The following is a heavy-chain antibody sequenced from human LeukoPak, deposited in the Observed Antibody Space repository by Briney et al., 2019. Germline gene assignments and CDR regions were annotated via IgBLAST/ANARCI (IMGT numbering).Heavy chain of an antibody. CDR1: GFTFSSYS. V-gene: IGHV3-21*04. D-gene: IGHD1-26*01. Sequence: GGSLRLSCAASGFTFSSYSMNWVRQAPGKGLEWVSSISSSSSYIYYADSVKGRFTISRDNSKNTLYLQMNSLRAEDTAVYYCARESGSGRFDPWGQGTLVTVSS. CDR2: ISSSSSYI. J-gene: IGHJ5*02. CDR3: ARESGSGRFDP.